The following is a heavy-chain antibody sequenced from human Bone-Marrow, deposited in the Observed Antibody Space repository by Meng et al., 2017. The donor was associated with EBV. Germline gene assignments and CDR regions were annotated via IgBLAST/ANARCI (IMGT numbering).Heavy chain of an antibody. J-gene: IGHJ4*02. CDR3: ASESGRGFTPDY. CDR2: LIPMSGAP. CDR1: GGTFRSVA. Sequence: GQLQESGAEVQKPGSSGKVTCRTSGGTFRSVAVSWVRQAPGKGLEWMGGLIPMSGAPHYAQKFQDRVTIIADESTSTHSMELNNLRFEDTAMYYCASESGRGFTPDYWGQGTLVTVSS. V-gene: IGHV1-69*01. D-gene: IGHD3-10*01.